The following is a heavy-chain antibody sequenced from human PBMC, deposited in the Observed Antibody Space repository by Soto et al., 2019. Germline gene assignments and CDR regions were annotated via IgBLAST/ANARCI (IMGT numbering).Heavy chain of an antibody. J-gene: IGHJ4*02. CDR2: IHSTGST. D-gene: IGHD3-22*01. Sequence: SETLSLTCSVSDDSTNKLYWSWIRQAPGKGLEWIGYIHSTGSTKYSPSLKSRVTISVDKSKNQFSLTLTSVTAADTAVYYCARVGEVLNYYDSSGYFDYWGQGTVVTVSS. V-gene: IGHV4-59*12. CDR1: DDSTNKLY. CDR3: ARVGEVLNYYDSSGYFDY.